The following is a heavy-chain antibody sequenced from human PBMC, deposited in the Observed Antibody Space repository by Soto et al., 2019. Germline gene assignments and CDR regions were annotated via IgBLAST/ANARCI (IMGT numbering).Heavy chain of an antibody. J-gene: IGHJ5*02. V-gene: IGHV1-2*02. CDR3: ARDYDSSGYNNWFDP. CDR1: GYTFTGYY. CDR2: INPNSSGT. Sequence: ASVKVSCKASGYTFTGYYMHWVRQAPGQGLEWMGWINPNSSGTNHAQKFQGRVTMTRDTSISTAYMELSRLRSDDTAVYYSARDYDSSGYNNWFDPWGQGTLVTVSS. D-gene: IGHD3-22*01.